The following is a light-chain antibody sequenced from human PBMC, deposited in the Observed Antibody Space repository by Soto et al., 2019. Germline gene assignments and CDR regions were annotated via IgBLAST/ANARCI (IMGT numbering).Light chain of an antibody. CDR1: QSVSSN. Sequence: EIVMTQSPATLSVPPGERTALSCRATQSVSSNLAWYQQKPGKAPMLLIYGASITTTGIPSRFSGSGSGTAVTLSISTPQPEDFALYYCQEYNNCPQSFGPGTKVEIK. J-gene: IGKJ1*01. CDR3: QEYNNCPQS. V-gene: IGKV3-15*01. CDR2: GAS.